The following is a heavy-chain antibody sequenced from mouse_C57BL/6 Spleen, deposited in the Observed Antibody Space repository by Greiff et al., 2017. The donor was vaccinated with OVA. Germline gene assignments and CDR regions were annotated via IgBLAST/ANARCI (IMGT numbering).Heavy chain of an antibody. CDR2: ISYDGSN. CDR3: AGLGFDY. Sequence: DVKLQESGPGLVKPSQSLSLTCSVTGYSITSGYYWNWIRQFPGNKLEWMGYISYDGSNNYNPSLKNRISITRDTSKNQFFLKLNSVTTEDTATYYCAGLGFDYWGQGTTRTVSS. V-gene: IGHV3-6*01. D-gene: IGHD4-1*01. J-gene: IGHJ2*01. CDR1: GYSITSGYY.